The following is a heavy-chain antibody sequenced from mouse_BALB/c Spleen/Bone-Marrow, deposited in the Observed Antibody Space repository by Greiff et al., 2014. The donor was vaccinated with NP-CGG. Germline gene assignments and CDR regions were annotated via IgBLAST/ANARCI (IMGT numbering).Heavy chain of an antibody. CDR1: GFTFTSYW. D-gene: IGHD2-1*01. V-gene: IGHV1S81*02. CDR2: INPSNGRT. CDR3: ARDGNYRYAMDY. J-gene: IGHJ4*01. Sequence: QVQLQQPGDELVKPGASVKLSCMASGFTFTSYWIHWVKQRPGQGPEWIGEINPSNGRTNYNEKFKSKATLTEDKSSSTAYMQLSSLTSEDAAVYYCARDGNYRYAMDYGGQGTSVTVSS.